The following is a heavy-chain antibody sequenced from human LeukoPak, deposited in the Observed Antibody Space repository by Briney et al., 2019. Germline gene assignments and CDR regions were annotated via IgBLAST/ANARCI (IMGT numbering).Heavy chain of an antibody. CDR2: IYYSGST. CDR3: ARRIAAAGYFDY. V-gene: IGHV4-30-4*08. J-gene: IGHJ4*02. Sequence: SSETLSLTCTVSGGSLSRGDYYWSWVRQPPGKGLEWFGYIYYSGSTYYNPSLKSRVTISVDTSKNQFSLKLSSVTAADTAVYYCARRIAAAGYFDYWGQGTLVTVSS. D-gene: IGHD6-13*01. CDR1: GGSLSRGDYY.